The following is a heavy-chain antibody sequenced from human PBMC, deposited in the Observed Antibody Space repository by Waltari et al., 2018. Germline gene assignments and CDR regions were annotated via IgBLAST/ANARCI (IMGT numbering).Heavy chain of an antibody. D-gene: IGHD1-26*01. CDR1: GDSINRSKYY. CDR2: IYYSGST. J-gene: IGHJ5*02. V-gene: IGHV4-39*01. CDR3: ARLTVVGATRWFDP. Sequence: QLHLQESGPGLVKPSETLSLTCSVLGDSINRSKYYWGWIRQPPGKGLESIGSIYYSGSTYHNPSLKSRVTMSVDTSKNEFYLKLTSVTAADTATYYCARLTVVGATRWFDPWDQGTQVTVSS.